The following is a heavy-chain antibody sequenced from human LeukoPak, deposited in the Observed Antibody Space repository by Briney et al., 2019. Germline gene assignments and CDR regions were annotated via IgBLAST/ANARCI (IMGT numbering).Heavy chain of an antibody. J-gene: IGHJ4*02. Sequence: ASVKVSCKASGYTFTTYAMHWVRQAPGQRLEWMGWISGGNGNTRYSQKFQGRVTFTRDTSASTAYMELSSLRSEDTAVYYCARQMPLGVFDYWGQGTLVTVSS. CDR2: ISGGNGNT. CDR3: ARQMPLGVFDY. CDR1: GYTFTTYA. V-gene: IGHV1-3*01. D-gene: IGHD2-2*01.